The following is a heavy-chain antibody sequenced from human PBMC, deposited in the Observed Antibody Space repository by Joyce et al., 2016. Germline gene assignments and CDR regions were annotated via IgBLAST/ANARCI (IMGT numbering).Heavy chain of an antibody. CDR2: IYYSGNT. V-gene: IGHV4-39*01. J-gene: IGHJ4*02. CDR3: ARRPRTGDGLYFDS. Sequence: QLQLQESGPGLVKPSETLSLTCTFSGGSISSSSYYWGWIRQSPGKGLEWIGNIYYSGNTYYNPSLKSRVTISVDTSKNQFSLKLNSVTAADTAVYYCARRPRTGDGLYFDSWGQGTLVTVSS. D-gene: IGHD7-27*01. CDR1: GGSISSSSYY.